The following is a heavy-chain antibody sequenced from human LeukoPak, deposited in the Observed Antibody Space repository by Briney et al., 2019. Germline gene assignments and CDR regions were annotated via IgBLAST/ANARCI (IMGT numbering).Heavy chain of an antibody. CDR2: ISYDGSNK. CDR1: GFTFSSYG. J-gene: IGHJ3*02. Sequence: PGRSLRLSCAASGFTFSSYGMHWVRQAPGKGLEWVAVISYDGSNKYCADSVKGRFTISRDNSKNTLYLQMNSLRAEDTAVYYCVKDQGSYYWGGAFNIWGQGTMVTVSS. V-gene: IGHV3-30*18. D-gene: IGHD1-26*01. CDR3: VKDQGSYYWGGAFNI.